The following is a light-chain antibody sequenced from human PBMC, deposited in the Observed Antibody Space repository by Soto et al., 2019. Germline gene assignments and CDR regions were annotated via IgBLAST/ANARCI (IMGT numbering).Light chain of an antibody. V-gene: IGKV3-15*01. CDR3: QQYNAWPLT. CDR1: QSVNSN. CDR2: VAS. Sequence: EIVMTQSPATLSVSPGERVTLSCRASQSVNSNLAWYQQKPGQTPKLLIYVASTRATGIPARFSGSGSGTEFTLTISSLQSEDFAIYYGQQYNAWPLTFGGGTKVEFK. J-gene: IGKJ4*01.